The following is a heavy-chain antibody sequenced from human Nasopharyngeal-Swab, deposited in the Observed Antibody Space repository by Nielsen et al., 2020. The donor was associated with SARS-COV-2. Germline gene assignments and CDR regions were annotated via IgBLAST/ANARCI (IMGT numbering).Heavy chain of an antibody. CDR1: GFTFDDYG. V-gene: IGHV3-20*04. J-gene: IGHJ3*02. CDR2: INWNGGST. Sequence: GESLKISCAASGFTFDDYGMSWVRQAPGKGLEWVSGINWNGGSTGYADSVKGRFTISRDNAKSTLHLQMSSLRAEDTATYYCAREGIDAFDIWGQGTMVTVSS. D-gene: IGHD2/OR15-2a*01. CDR3: AREGIDAFDI.